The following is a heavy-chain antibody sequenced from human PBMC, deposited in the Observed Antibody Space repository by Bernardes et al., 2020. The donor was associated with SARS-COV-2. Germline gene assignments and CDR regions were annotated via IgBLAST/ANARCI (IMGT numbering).Heavy chain of an antibody. D-gene: IGHD3-10*01. V-gene: IGHV4-61*02. Sequence: SETLSLTCTVSGGSISSGSYYWSWIRQPAGKGLEWIGRIYTSGSTNYNPSLKSRVTISVDTSKNQFSLKLSSVTAADTAVYYCARDHEYFGFSRGFDPWGQGTLVTVSS. J-gene: IGHJ5*02. CDR1: GGSISSGSYY. CDR2: IYTSGST. CDR3: ARDHEYFGFSRGFDP.